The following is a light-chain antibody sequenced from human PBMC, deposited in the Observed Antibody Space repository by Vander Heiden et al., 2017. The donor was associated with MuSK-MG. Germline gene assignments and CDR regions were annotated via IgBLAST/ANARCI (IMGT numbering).Light chain of an antibody. V-gene: IGKV1-17*01. J-gene: IGKJ1*01. Sequence: DIQMTQSPSSLSASVGDRVTITRRASQGIRSDLGWYQQKPGKAPKRLVHAASTLQSGVPSRFSGSGSGTEFTLTISSLQPEDFATYYCLQYNSLPRTFGQGTKVEIK. CDR3: LQYNSLPRT. CDR1: QGIRSD. CDR2: AAS.